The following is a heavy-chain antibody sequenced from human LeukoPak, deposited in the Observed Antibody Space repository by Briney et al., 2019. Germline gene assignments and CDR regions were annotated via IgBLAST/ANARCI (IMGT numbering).Heavy chain of an antibody. CDR1: GFSFTTHA. CDR3: ARRHLRGNTLRGGHHLDP. V-gene: IGHV3-30*03. D-gene: IGHD1-14*01. J-gene: IGHJ5*02. CDR2: ISDDGLNT. Sequence: GGSLRLSCVASGFSFTTHAMGWVRQAPGKGLEWVAAISDDGLNTFYIDSVKGRFTISRDDSKNAVSLQMTSLRSEDTAMYYCARRHLRGNTLRGGHHLDPWGLGTLVAVSS.